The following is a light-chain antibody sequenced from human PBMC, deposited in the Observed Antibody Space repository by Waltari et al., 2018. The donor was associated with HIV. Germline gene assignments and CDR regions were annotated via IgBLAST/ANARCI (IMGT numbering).Light chain of an antibody. Sequence: QSVLTQPPSVSGAPGQRVTISCSGSRSNIGARFAVQWYQQIPGTAPKLLIYGNNNRPSGVPDRFSGSKSGTSASLAITGLQAEDEADYYCQSYDSSLSGSVFGGGTKLTVL. V-gene: IGLV1-40*01. J-gene: IGLJ3*02. CDR2: GNN. CDR3: QSYDSSLSGSV. CDR1: RSNIGARFA.